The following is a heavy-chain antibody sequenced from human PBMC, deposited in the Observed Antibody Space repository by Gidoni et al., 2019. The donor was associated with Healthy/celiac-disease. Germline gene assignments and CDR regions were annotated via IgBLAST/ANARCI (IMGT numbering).Heavy chain of an antibody. D-gene: IGHD6-19*01. V-gene: IGHV2-5*02. CDR1: GFSLSTSGVG. CDR2: IYWDDDK. J-gene: IGHJ1*01. CDR3: AQSRFVYSSGSEYFQH. Sequence: QITLKESGPTLVRPTQTLTLTCTFSGFSLSTSGVGVGWIRQPPGKALEWLALIYWDDDKRYSPSLKSRLTITKDTSKNQVVLTMTNMDPVDTATYYCAQSRFVYSSGSEYFQHWGQGTLVTVSS.